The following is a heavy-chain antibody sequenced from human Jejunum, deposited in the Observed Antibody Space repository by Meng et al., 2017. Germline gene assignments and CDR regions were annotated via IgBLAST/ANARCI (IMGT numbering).Heavy chain of an antibody. V-gene: IGHV3-15*01. D-gene: IGHD1-26*01. CDR1: GLTFSGAW. J-gene: IGHJ3*02. Sequence: GESLKISCTVSGLTFSGAWMSWVRQAPGKGLEWVGRIRAKIDGETTEYAAPAKGRFTISRDDSKNTLYLQMNTLKTEDTAVYYCTTDPQWEIWGQGKRVTCSS. CDR3: TTDPQWEI. CDR2: IRAKIDGETT.